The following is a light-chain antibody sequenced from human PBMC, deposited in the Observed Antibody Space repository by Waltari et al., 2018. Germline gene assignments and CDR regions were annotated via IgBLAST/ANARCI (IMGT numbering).Light chain of an antibody. Sequence: QLVLTQSPSTSTSLVAAVSLTCTLSSGHSSTVIAWLQQQPQKGPRYLMKVNSDGSHSKGGEIPDRFSGSSSGAGRYLTISSLQSGDEADYYCQTGGHGTWVFGGGTRLTVL. CDR2: VNSDGSH. V-gene: IGLV4-69*01. CDR3: QTGGHGTWV. J-gene: IGLJ3*02. CDR1: SGHSSTV.